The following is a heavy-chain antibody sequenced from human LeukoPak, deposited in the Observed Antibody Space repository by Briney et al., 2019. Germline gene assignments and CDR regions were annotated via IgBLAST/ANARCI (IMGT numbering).Heavy chain of an antibody. CDR3: ARIYGSGSY. CDR2: VNPSDGST. CDR1: GYVFTSYN. V-gene: IGHV1-46*01. Sequence: GASVKVSCKASGYVFTSYNIYWVRQAPGQGLEWLGTVNPSDGSTIYAQKFQGRVTMTRDKSTSTAYMQLSSLRSEDSAIFYCARIYGSGSYWGQGTLVTVSS. J-gene: IGHJ4*02. D-gene: IGHD3-10*01.